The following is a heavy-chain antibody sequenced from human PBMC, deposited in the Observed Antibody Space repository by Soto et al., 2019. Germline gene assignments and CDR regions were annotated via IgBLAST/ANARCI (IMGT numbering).Heavy chain of an antibody. CDR3: TTDQWALLLGFDY. V-gene: IGHV3-15*01. CDR1: GFTFSNAW. CDR2: IKSKTDGGTT. Sequence: EVQLVESGGGLVKPGGSLRLSCAASGFTFSNAWMSWVRQAPGKELEWVGRIKSKTDGGTTDYAAPVKGRFTISRDDSKNTLYLRMNSLKTEDTAVYYCTTDQWALLLGFDYWGQGTLVTVSS. D-gene: IGHD1-26*01. J-gene: IGHJ4*02.